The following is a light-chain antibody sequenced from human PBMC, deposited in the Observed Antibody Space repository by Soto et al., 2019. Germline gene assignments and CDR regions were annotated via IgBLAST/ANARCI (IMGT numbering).Light chain of an antibody. CDR2: DAS. V-gene: IGKV3-11*01. CDR1: QSVSSY. Sequence: EIVLTQSPATLSLSPGERATLSCRASQSVSSYLAWYQQKPGQAPRLLIYDASNRATGIPARFSGSGSETDFTLTISSLEPEDSAVYYCQQRSNWPLTFGGGTKVEIK. J-gene: IGKJ4*01. CDR3: QQRSNWPLT.